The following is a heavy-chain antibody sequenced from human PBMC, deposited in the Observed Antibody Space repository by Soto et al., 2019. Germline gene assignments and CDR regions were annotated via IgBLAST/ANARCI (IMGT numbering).Heavy chain of an antibody. CDR3: AKVGERRYSSGWYSAFDI. CDR1: GFTFSSYA. CDR2: ISGSGGST. D-gene: IGHD6-19*01. V-gene: IGHV3-23*01. Sequence: GGSLRLSCAASGFTFSSYAMSCVRQAPGKGLEWVSAISGSGGSTYYADSVKGRFTISRDNSKNTLYLQMNSLRAEDTAVYYCAKVGERRYSSGWYSAFDIWGQGTMVTVSS. J-gene: IGHJ3*02.